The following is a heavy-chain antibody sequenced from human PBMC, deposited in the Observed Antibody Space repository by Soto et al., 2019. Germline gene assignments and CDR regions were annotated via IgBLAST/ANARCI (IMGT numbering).Heavy chain of an antibody. CDR3: ASSYYYGNSGYSDY. CDR2: IIPIFGTA. J-gene: IGHJ4*02. CDR1: GGTFSSYA. V-gene: IGHV1-69*13. D-gene: IGHD3-22*01. Sequence: SVKVSCKASGGTFSSYAISWVRQAPGQGLEWMGGIIPIFGTANYAQKFQGRVTITADESTSTAYMELSSLRSEDTAVYYCASSYYYGNSGYSDYWSQGTLVTVSS.